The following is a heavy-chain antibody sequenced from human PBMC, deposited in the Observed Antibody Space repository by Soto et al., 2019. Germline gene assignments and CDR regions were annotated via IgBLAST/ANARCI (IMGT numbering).Heavy chain of an antibody. V-gene: IGHV1-46*01. CDR3: ARIRGRTVMAGTFDY. Sequence: ASVKVSCKASGYTFTSYYMHWVRQAPGQGLEWMGIINPSGGSTSYAQKFQGRLTISKDTSKSQVVLTMTNMDPVDTATYYCARIRGRTVMAGTFDYWGQGTLVTVSS. CDR2: INPSGGST. CDR1: GYTFTSYY. D-gene: IGHD6-19*01. J-gene: IGHJ4*02.